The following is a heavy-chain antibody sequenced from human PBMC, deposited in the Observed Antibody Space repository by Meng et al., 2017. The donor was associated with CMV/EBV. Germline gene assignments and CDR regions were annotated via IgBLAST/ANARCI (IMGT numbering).Heavy chain of an antibody. V-gene: IGHV1-18*01. CDR2: ISAYNGNT. D-gene: IGHD3-22*01. CDR3: ARSNYDSYYYGMDV. J-gene: IGHJ6*02. CDR1: GYTFTSYG. Sequence: ASVKVSCKASGYTFTSYGISWVRQAPGQGLEWMGWISAYNGNTNYAQKLQGRVTITADKSTSTAYMELSALRSEDTAVYYCARSNYDSYYYGMDVWGQGTTVTVSS.